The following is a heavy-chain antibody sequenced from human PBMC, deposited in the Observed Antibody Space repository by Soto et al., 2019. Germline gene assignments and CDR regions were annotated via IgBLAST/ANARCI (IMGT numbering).Heavy chain of an antibody. CDR1: GFIFRSYW. Sequence: PGGSLILSCAASGFIFRSYWMSWVRQAPGKGLEWVANINQDGSETYYVDSVKGRFTMSRDNAKNSLYLQMSSLRAEDTAVYYCARLIYCSGGICYSRFDYWGLGTLVTVSS. J-gene: IGHJ4*02. CDR3: ARLIYCSGGICYSRFDY. V-gene: IGHV3-7*01. CDR2: INQDGSET. D-gene: IGHD2-15*01.